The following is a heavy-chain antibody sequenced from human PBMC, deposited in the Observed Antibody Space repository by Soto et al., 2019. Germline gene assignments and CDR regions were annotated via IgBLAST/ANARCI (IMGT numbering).Heavy chain of an antibody. CDR2: IYYSGST. D-gene: IGHD4-17*01. V-gene: IGHV4-59*01. J-gene: IGHJ4*02. CDR1: GGSISSYY. Sequence: SPTLSLTCTVSGGSISSYYWSWIRQPPGKGLEWIGYIYYSGSTNYNPSLKSRVTISVDTSKNQFSLKLSSVTAADTAVYYCARVGDRIDYWGQGTLVTVSS. CDR3: ARVGDRIDY.